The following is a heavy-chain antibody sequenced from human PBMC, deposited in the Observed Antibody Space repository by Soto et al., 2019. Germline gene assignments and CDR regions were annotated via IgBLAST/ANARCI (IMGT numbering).Heavy chain of an antibody. CDR1: GFTFSTYA. D-gene: IGHD5-18*01. J-gene: IGHJ4*02. CDR2: ISGGVSST. Sequence: EVQLLESGGGLVQPGGSLRLSCAASGFTFSTYAMSWVRQAPGKGLEWVSAISGGVSSTYYADSVKGRFTISRDNSKNTLYLQQNDLRANDKAVYYCAKDDSLDTSKLFDYWGQGTLVTVSS. V-gene: IGHV3-23*01. CDR3: AKDDSLDTSKLFDY.